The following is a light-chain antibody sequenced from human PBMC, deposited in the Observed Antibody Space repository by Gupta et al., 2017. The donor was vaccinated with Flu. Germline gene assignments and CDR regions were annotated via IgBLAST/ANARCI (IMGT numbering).Light chain of an antibody. CDR2: EVS. V-gene: IGLV2-14*01. CDR1: RSDIGVYSY. CDR3: SSFTTNTTYL. Sequence: QSALTQPASVSGSPGQSITISCTGTRSDIGVYSYVSWYQQHPGKAPKLIIFEVSYRPSGVSSRFSGSKSGNTASLTISGLQAEDEADYYCSSFTTNTTYLFGGGTKLTVL. J-gene: IGLJ2*01.